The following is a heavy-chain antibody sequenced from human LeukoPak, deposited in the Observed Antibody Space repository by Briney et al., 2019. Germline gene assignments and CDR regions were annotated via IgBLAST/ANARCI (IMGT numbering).Heavy chain of an antibody. CDR1: GFTVSSNY. D-gene: IGHD2-2*01. CDR3: ARVGVGRYHFAH. V-gene: IGHV3-23*01. CDR2: ISGSGGNK. Sequence: GGSLRLSCAASGFTVSSNYMSWVRQAPGKGLEWVSVISGSGGNKYQADSVKGRFAISRDNSRNTLYLQLSSLRAEDTAVYYCARVGVGRYHFAHGGRGTLVTVS. J-gene: IGHJ4*02.